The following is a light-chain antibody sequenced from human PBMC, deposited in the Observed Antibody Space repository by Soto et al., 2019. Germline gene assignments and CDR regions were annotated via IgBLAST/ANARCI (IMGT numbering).Light chain of an antibody. CDR1: QAITNN. J-gene: IGKJ4*01. Sequence: DIQLTQSPVFLSASVGDRVTIACRASQAITNNLAWYQQKPGKPPRLLIYQESTLQSGVPSRFSGSKSGTEFTLTISSLQPEDFATYSCQQLNSYPLTFGGGTKVDIK. CDR2: QES. CDR3: QQLNSYPLT. V-gene: IGKV1-9*01.